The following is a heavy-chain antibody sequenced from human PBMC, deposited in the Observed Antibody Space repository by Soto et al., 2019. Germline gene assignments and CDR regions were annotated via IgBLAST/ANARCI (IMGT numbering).Heavy chain of an antibody. CDR1: GYTFISYF. D-gene: IGHD3-22*01. CDR3: ARVYYSDSSGYSPFDY. V-gene: IGHV1-46*01. CDR2: ISPSGGST. J-gene: IGHJ4*02. Sequence: QVQLVQSGAEVKKPGASVKVSCKASGYTFISYFIHWVRQAPGQGLEWMGIISPSGGSTSYAQKFQGRVIMTRDTSTSTVYRELSSLRSEDTAVYYCARVYYSDSSGYSPFDYWGQGTLVTVSS.